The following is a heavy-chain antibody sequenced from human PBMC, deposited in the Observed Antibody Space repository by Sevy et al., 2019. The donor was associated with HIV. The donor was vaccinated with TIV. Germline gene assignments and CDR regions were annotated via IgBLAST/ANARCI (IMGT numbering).Heavy chain of an antibody. CDR2: ISGGGGGT. D-gene: IGHD2-21*01. Sequence: GGSLRLSCAASGFTFNNYAMSWVRQAPGKGLEGKGLEWVSTISGGGGGTYYADSVRGRFTISRDNSKNTLYLQVNSQRVEHKAVNYRAKHYIHDIAYGWNLDLWGCGTQVTVSS. CDR3: AKHYIHDIAYGWNLDL. J-gene: IGHJ2*01. V-gene: IGHV3-23*01. CDR1: GFTFNNYA.